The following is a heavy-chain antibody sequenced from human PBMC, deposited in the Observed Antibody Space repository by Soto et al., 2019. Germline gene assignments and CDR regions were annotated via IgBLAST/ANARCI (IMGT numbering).Heavy chain of an antibody. V-gene: IGHV3-30*18. CDR2: ISYDGIDK. D-gene: IGHD5-12*01. CDR1: GFTFSSFG. Sequence: QVQLVESGGGVVQPGRSLRLSCAASGFTFSSFGIHWVRQAPGKGLEWVAVISYDGIDKNYADSVKGRFTISRENSKNMVYLQMNSLGAEDTAVYYCAKDLREMATIRPDYWGQGILVTVSS. J-gene: IGHJ4*02. CDR3: AKDLREMATIRPDY.